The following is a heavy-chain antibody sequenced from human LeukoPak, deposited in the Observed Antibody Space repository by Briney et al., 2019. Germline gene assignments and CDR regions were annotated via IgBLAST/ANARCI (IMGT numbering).Heavy chain of an antibody. J-gene: IGHJ3*02. Sequence: SQTLSLTCTVSGGSISSGSYYWSWIRQPAGKGLEWIGRIYTSGSTNYNPSLKSRVTISVDTSKNQFSLKLSSVTAADTAVYYCARIRGDQYAFDIWGQGTMVTVSS. V-gene: IGHV4-61*02. CDR2: IYTSGST. CDR1: GGSISSGSYY. D-gene: IGHD3-16*01. CDR3: ARIRGDQYAFDI.